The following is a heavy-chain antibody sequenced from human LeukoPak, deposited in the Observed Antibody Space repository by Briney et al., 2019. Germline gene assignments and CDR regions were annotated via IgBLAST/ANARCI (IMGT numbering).Heavy chain of an antibody. J-gene: IGHJ3*02. D-gene: IGHD3-9*01. V-gene: IGHV5-51*01. CDR3: ARADYDILTGYPDAFDI. Sequence: GESLKISCKGSGYSFTSYWIGWVRPMPGKGLEWMGIIYPGDSDTRYSPSFQGQVTISADKSISTAYLQWSSLKASDTAMYYCARADYDILTGYPDAFDIWGQGTMVTVSS. CDR2: IYPGDSDT. CDR1: GYSFTSYW.